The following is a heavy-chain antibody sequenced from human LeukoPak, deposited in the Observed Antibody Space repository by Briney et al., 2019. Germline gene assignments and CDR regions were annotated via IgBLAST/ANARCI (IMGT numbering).Heavy chain of an antibody. CDR1: GGSISSYY. CDR3: ARAGSPSLLNAFDI. V-gene: IGHV4-59*01. J-gene: IGHJ3*02. Sequence: PSETLSLTRTVSGGSISSYYWSWIRQPPGKGLEWIGYIYYSGSTNYNPSLKSRVTISVDTSKNQFSLKLSSVTAADTAVYYCARAGSPSLLNAFDIWGQGTMVTVSS. D-gene: IGHD2-15*01. CDR2: IYYSGST.